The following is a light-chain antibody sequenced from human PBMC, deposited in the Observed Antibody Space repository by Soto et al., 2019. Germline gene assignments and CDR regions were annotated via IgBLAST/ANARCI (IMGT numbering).Light chain of an antibody. CDR2: GNS. CDR1: SSNIGAGYD. Sequence: QSVLTQPPSVSGAPGQRVTISCTGSSSNIGAGYDVHWYQQLPGTAPKLLIYGNSNRPSGVPDRFSGYKSGTSASLAITGLQAEDEADYYCQSYHSSLSGVVFGGGTKLTVL. J-gene: IGLJ2*01. V-gene: IGLV1-40*01. CDR3: QSYHSSLSGVV.